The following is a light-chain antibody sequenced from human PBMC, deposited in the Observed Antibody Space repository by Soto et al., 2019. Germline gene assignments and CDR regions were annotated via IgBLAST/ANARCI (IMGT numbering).Light chain of an antibody. V-gene: IGKV1-33*01. CDR2: DAS. Sequence: DIQMTQSPSTLSASVGDRVTITCRASQNIDISLAWFQQRPGQAPKLLIYDASNLETGVPSRFSGSGSGTDFTFTISSLQPEDIATYYCQQYDNLPLTFGGGTKVDIK. J-gene: IGKJ4*01. CDR1: QNIDIS. CDR3: QQYDNLPLT.